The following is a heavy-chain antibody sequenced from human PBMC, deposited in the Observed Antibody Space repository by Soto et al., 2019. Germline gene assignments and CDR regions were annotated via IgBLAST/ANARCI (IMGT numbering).Heavy chain of an antibody. J-gene: IGHJ4*02. Sequence: EVQLVESGGGLVQPGRSLRLSCAASGFTFDDYAMHWVRQAPGKGLEWVSGISWNSGSIGYADSVKGRFTISRDNAKNSLYLQMNSLRPEDTALYYCAKDIGYCSSTSCPFDYWGQGTLVTVSS. V-gene: IGHV3-9*01. D-gene: IGHD2-2*01. CDR2: ISWNSGSI. CDR1: GFTFDDYA. CDR3: AKDIGYCSSTSCPFDY.